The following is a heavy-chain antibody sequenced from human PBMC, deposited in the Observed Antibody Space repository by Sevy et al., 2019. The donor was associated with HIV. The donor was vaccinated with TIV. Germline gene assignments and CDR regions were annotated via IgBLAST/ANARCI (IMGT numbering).Heavy chain of an antibody. CDR3: ARVGLGDCSGTNCSPNDY. CDR2: ISSGSSFI. CDR1: GFSISGYT. Sequence: GSLRLSCAASGFSISGYTMNWVRQAPGKGLEWVSSISSGSSFIYYADSLKGRFTISRDNARNLLYLQMSSLRVEDTAVYYCARVGLGDCSGTNCSPNDYWGQGTLVIVSS. D-gene: IGHD2-2*01. V-gene: IGHV3-21*01. J-gene: IGHJ4*02.